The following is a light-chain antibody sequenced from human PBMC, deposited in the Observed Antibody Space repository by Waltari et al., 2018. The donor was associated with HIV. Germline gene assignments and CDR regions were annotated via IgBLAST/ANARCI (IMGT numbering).Light chain of an antibody. CDR3: QQYNNWPGT. CDR1: QSVSTN. CDR2: GAS. Sequence: EILLTQSLATLSVSPGERATLSCRASQSVSTNLAWYQRKPGQAPRLLIYGASTRATGIPARFSGSGSGTEFTLTIGSLQSEDFAVYFCQQYNNWPGTFGQGTKVEIK. J-gene: IGKJ1*01. V-gene: IGKV3-15*01.